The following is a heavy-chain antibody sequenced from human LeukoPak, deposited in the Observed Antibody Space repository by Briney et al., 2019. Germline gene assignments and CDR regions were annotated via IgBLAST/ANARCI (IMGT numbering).Heavy chain of an antibody. V-gene: IGHV3-13*01. CDR3: AMMGYYYYMGV. CDR1: GFTSTSYA. Sequence: GGSLRLSCAASGFTSTSYAMCTGPEATQTGLECVSAIGTAGDTYYPGSVTGRFTISRENAKNSLYLQMNSLRAGDTGVYYCAMMGYYYYMGVWGKGTTVTVSS. J-gene: IGHJ6*03. CDR2: IGTAGDT. D-gene: IGHD5-24*01.